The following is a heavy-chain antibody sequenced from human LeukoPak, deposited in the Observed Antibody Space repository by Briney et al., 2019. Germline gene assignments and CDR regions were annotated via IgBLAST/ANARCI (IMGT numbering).Heavy chain of an antibody. CDR2: IGSSGSYT. CDR3: ARDWYDY. D-gene: IGHD6-13*01. Sequence: GGSLRLYCAASGFTFSTYAMIWVRHAPGTGLEWVSVIGSSGSYTYYADSVKGRFTISRDNSKDTLYLQMNSLRPEDTAVYYCARDWYDYWGQGTLVTVSS. V-gene: IGHV3-23*01. CDR1: GFTFSTYA. J-gene: IGHJ4*02.